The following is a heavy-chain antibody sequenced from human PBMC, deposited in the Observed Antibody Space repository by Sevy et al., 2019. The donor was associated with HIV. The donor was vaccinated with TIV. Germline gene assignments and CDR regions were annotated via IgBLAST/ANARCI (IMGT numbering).Heavy chain of an antibody. Sequence: GGSLRLSCAASGFTLSSYGMHWVRQAPGKGLEWVAVIRYDGSNKYYADSVKGRFTSSRDNSKNTLYLQMNSLRAEDTAVYYCAGDRLGITISAEWGGGMDVWGQGTTVTVSS. CDR2: IRYDGSNK. CDR1: GFTLSSYG. J-gene: IGHJ6*02. D-gene: IGHD3-3*01. CDR3: AGDRLGITISAEWGGGMDV. V-gene: IGHV3-33*01.